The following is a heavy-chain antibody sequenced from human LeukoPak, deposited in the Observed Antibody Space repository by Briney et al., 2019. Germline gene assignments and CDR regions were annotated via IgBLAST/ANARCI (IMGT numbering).Heavy chain of an antibody. Sequence: SETLNLTCDVSGYSISSCYYWGWRRQPPGKGLEWIGSIYHSGRTYYNPSLKSRVTISADTSKNKFSMELSSVTSADTAVYYCARLTGTFDYWGQGTLVTVRS. J-gene: IGHJ4*02. D-gene: IGHD1-1*01. CDR1: GYSISSCYY. CDR2: IYHSGRT. CDR3: ARLTGTFDY. V-gene: IGHV4-38-2*01.